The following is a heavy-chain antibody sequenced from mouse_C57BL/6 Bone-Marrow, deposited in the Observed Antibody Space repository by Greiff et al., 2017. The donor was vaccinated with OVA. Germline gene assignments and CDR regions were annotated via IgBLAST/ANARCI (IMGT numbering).Heavy chain of an antibody. CDR2: IYPGNSDT. CDR3: TRDYYGSRGYFDV. Sequence: EVQLQQSGTVLARPGASVKMSCKTSGYTFTSYWMHWVKQRPGQGLEWIGAIYPGNSDTSYNQKFKGKAKLTAVTSASTAYMELSSLTNEDSAVYYCTRDYYGSRGYFDVWGTGTTVTVSS. V-gene: IGHV1-5*01. J-gene: IGHJ1*03. CDR1: GYTFTSYW. D-gene: IGHD1-1*01.